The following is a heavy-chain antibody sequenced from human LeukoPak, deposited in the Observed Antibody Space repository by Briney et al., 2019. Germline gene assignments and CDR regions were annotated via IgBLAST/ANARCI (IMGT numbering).Heavy chain of an antibody. CDR1: GFTFSSFG. V-gene: IGHV3-30*02. Sequence: GGSLRLSCAASGFTFSSFGMNWVRQAPGKGLEWVTFIRYDGIAIQYADSVKGRFTISSDNSKNALYLQMISLRPEDTAVYFCAKGTSGIIAGGHDYYMDVWGKGTTVTISS. CDR2: IRYDGIAI. CDR3: AKGTSGIIAGGHDYYMDV. J-gene: IGHJ6*03. D-gene: IGHD6-13*01.